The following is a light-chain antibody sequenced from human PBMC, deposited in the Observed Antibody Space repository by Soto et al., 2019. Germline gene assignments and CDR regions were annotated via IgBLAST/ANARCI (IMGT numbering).Light chain of an antibody. V-gene: IGLV2-8*01. J-gene: IGLJ1*01. Sequence: QSVLTQPPSASGSRGQSVTISCTGTSSDVGAYDYVSWYQQHPGKAPKLMIYEINKRPSGVPDRFSGSKSGNTASLTVSGLQAEDEADYYCSSFAGSNNFPYVFGTGTKV. CDR2: EIN. CDR3: SSFAGSNNFPYV. CDR1: SSDVGAYDY.